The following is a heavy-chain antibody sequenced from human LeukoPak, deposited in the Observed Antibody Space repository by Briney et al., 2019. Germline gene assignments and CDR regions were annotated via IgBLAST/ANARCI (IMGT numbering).Heavy chain of an antibody. CDR2: IYYSGST. D-gene: IGHD6-19*01. Sequence: TSETLSLTCTVSGGSLTNYYWSWIRQPPGKGLEWIGYIYYSGSTNYNPSLKSRVTISVDTSKNQFSLKLSSVTAADTAVYYCARHSSGWDNWFDPWGQGTLVTVSS. CDR3: ARHSSGWDNWFDP. V-gene: IGHV4-59*08. J-gene: IGHJ5*02. CDR1: GGSLTNYY.